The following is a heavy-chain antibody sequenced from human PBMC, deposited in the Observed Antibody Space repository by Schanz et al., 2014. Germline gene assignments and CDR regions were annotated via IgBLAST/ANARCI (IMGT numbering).Heavy chain of an antibody. CDR1: GASVSSDNW. CDR3: ARGGQGFGEPHQRLFEY. J-gene: IGHJ4*02. D-gene: IGHD3-10*01. Sequence: QVPLEESGAGLVKPSGTLSLTCAVSGASVSSDNWWNWVRQPPGKGLEWIGEIYDSGNTNYNPSLKSRVPRSVDDSKNQFSLQLTSVTAADTAVYYCARGGQGFGEPHQRLFEYWGPGTLVSVSS. CDR2: IYDSGNT. V-gene: IGHV4-4*02.